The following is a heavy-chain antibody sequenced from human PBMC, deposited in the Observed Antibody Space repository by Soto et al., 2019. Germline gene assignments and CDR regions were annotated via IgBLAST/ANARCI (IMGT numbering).Heavy chain of an antibody. V-gene: IGHV3-30-3*01. CDR1: GFTFSSYA. J-gene: IGHJ4*02. CDR3: AIVGRLQYFDH. CDR2: ISYDGSNK. D-gene: IGHD4-4*01. Sequence: QVQLVESGGGVVQPGRSLRLSCAASGFTFSSYAMHWVRQAPGKGLEWVAVISYDGSNKYYADSVKGRFTISRDNSKDKLYMQMNSLRAADPAVYYWAIVGRLQYFDHWGQGTLVTVSS.